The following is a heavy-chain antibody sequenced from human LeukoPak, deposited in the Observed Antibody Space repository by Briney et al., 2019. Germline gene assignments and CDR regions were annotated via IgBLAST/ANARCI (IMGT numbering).Heavy chain of an antibody. V-gene: IGHV6-1*01. D-gene: IGHD3-10*01. CDR2: TYFRSKGYK. J-gene: IGHJ4*02. Sequence: SQTLSLTFAISVDSVSINSAVWNWLRQSPTRGLEWLGSTYFRSKGYKEYAAGVNSRITINQNRSKNQFSLQLNSVTSEDTAVYYCAGSFSGAIDYWGQGTLVTVSS. CDR1: VDSVSINSAV. CDR3: AGSFSGAIDY.